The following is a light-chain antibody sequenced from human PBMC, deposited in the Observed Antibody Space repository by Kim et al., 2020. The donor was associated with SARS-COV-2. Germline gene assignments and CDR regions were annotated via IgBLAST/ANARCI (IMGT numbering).Light chain of an antibody. Sequence: DIQMTQSPSSVSASVGDSVTMTCRASAGISTWLAWYQQKPGKAPNLLIYAASDLQSEVPSRFSGSGSGTVFTLTINSLQPEDIGTYLCQQSYSFPPTFGPGTKVDIK. J-gene: IGKJ3*01. V-gene: IGKV1-12*01. CDR1: AGISTW. CDR3: QQSYSFPPT. CDR2: AAS.